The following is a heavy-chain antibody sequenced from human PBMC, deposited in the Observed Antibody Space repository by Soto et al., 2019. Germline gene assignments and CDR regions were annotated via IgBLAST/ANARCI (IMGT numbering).Heavy chain of an antibody. CDR3: ARRYGSGLDY. J-gene: IGHJ4*02. V-gene: IGHV4-59*08. Sequence: QVQLQESGPGLVKPSETLSLTCTVSGGSISSYYWSWIRQPPGKGLEWIGYIYYSGSTNYNPSLKRRVTISVAASKTRFSHKQSSVTGADTAVFYCARRYGSGLDYWGQGTLVTVSS. CDR2: IYYSGST. D-gene: IGHD3-10*01. CDR1: GGSISSYY.